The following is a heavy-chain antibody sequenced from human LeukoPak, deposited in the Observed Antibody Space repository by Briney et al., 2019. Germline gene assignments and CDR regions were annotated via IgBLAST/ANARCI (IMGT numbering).Heavy chain of an antibody. CDR2: ISPRGT. J-gene: IGHJ4*02. CDR3: ATTEEYITIFGVANDRYFDY. Sequence: KPSETLSLSCVMYGGSFTGYYWSWIRQSPGKGLEWIGEISPRGTKYNPSLKSRVTISLDTTKNQFSLILSSVTAADAAVYFCATTEEYITIFGVANDRYFDYWGQGTLVTVSS. D-gene: IGHD3-3*01. CDR1: GGSFTGYY. V-gene: IGHV4-34*01.